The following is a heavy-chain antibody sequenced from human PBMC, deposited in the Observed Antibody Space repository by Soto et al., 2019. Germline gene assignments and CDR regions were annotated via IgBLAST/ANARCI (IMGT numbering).Heavy chain of an antibody. Sequence: PGESLKISCKGSGYSFTSYWIAWVRQMPGKGLECMGIIYPGDSDTRYSPSFQGQVTISVDKSINTAYLQWSSLRASDTAIYYCPRNEKLSSMTNYFASGGQGALVPVSS. V-gene: IGHV5-51*01. CDR3: PRNEKLSSMTNYFAS. CDR2: IYPGDSDT. J-gene: IGHJ4*02. CDR1: GYSFTSYW.